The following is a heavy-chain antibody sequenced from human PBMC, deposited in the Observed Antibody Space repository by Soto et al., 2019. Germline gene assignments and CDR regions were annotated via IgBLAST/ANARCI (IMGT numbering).Heavy chain of an antibody. CDR1: GFTFSSYA. J-gene: IGHJ4*02. Sequence: GGSLRLSCAASGFTFSSYAIHWVRQAPGKGLEWVAVISYDGSNKYYADSVKGRFTISRDNSKNTLYLQMNSLRAEDTAVYYCASGGFDYWGQGTLVTVSS. CDR3: ASGGFDY. D-gene: IGHD3-10*01. V-gene: IGHV3-30-3*01. CDR2: ISYDGSNK.